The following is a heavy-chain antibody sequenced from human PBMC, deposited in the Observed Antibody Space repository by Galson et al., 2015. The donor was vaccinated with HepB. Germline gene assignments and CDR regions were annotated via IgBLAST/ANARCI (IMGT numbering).Heavy chain of an antibody. CDR1: GFAFRNYW. Sequence: SLRLSCAASGFAFRNYWMNWVRQTPGQGLEWVATIEGDGSEKHYVGSVRGRFNISRDNTKDSVYLQLSNLRVEDAAIYYCTRNLFSSYFTSGIGAWGQGTLVIVSS. CDR2: IEGDGSEK. D-gene: IGHD2/OR15-2a*01. J-gene: IGHJ5*02. V-gene: IGHV3-7*03. CDR3: TRNLFSSYFTSGIGA.